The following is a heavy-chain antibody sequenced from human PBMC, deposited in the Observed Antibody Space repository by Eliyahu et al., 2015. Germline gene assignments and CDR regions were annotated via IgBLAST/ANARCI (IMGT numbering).Heavy chain of an antibody. V-gene: IGHV2-5*02. CDR2: IYWDDDK. CDR1: GFSLSTXGVG. D-gene: IGHD3-3*01. J-gene: IGHJ4*02. CDR3: AHIFSDFWSGYRYYFDY. Sequence: QITLKESGPTLVKPTQTLTLTCTFSGFSLSTXGVGVGWIRQPPGKALEWLALIYWDDDKRYSPSLKSRLTITKDTSKNQVVLTMTNMDPVDTATYYCAHIFSDFWSGYRYYFDYWGQGTLVTVSS.